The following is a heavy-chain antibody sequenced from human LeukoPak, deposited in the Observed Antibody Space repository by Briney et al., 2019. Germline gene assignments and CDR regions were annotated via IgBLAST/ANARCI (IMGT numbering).Heavy chain of an antibody. J-gene: IGHJ3*02. CDR1: GFSFRDYG. V-gene: IGHV3-33*01. Sequence: GGALRLSCAASGFSFRDYGMHWVRQAPGKGREGVGGIWNDGSKKDYADFVKGRLTISRDNSKSTLYLQVNSLRAEDTAVYYCARVGSGSWPWAFDIWGQGTMVTVSP. CDR2: IWNDGSKK. D-gene: IGHD3-10*01. CDR3: ARVGSGSWPWAFDI.